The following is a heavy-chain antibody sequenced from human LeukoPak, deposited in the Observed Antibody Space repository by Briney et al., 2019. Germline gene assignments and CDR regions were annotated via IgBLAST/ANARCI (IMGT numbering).Heavy chain of an antibody. V-gene: IGHV4-39*01. J-gene: IGHJ4*02. CDR1: GGSIGSSSYY. CDR3: ARVAVSGDN. Sequence: PSETLSLTCTVSGGSIGSSSYYWGWIRQPPGKGLEWIGSIYYSGSTYYNPSLKSRVTISVDTSKNQFSLKLSSVTAADTAVYYCARVAVSGDNWGQGTLVTVSS. CDR2: IYYSGST. D-gene: IGHD6-19*01.